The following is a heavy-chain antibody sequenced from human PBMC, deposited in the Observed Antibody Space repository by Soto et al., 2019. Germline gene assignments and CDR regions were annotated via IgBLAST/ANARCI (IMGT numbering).Heavy chain of an antibody. V-gene: IGHV3-23*01. J-gene: IGHJ3*02. D-gene: IGHD3-22*01. CDR3: ATLSLDYYDSSGYYRENDAFDI. CDR1: GFPFSSYS. CDR2: ISGSGGST. Sequence: GGSLSLSCAASGFPFSSYSMSWVRQAPGKGLEWVSAISGSGGSTYYADSVKGRFTISRDNSKNTLYLQMNSLRAEDTAVYYCATLSLDYYDSSGYYRENDAFDIWGQGTMVTVSS.